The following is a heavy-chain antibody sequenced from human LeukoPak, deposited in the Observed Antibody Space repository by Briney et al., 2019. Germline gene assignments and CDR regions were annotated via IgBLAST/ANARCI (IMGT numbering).Heavy chain of an antibody. D-gene: IGHD6-19*01. CDR1: GGSIGSSSYY. CDR2: IYYSGST. CDR3: ARDGRGGYSSGWYQDY. J-gene: IGHJ4*02. V-gene: IGHV4-39*07. Sequence: PSETLSLTCTVSGGSIGSSSYYWGWIRQPPGKGLEWIGSIYYSGSTYYNPSLKSRVTISVDTSKNQFSLKLSSVTAADTAVYYCARDGRGGYSSGWYQDYWGQGTLVTVSS.